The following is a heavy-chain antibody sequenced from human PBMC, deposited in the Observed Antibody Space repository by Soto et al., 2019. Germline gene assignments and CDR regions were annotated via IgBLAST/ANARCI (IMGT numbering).Heavy chain of an antibody. Sequence: VASVKVSCKASGYTFTGYYMHWVRQAPGQGLEWMGWINPNSGGTNYAQKFQGRVTMTRDTSISTAYMELSRLRSDDTAVYYCARAPYLGLTGYYNDWFDPWGQGTLVTVSS. CDR1: GYTFTGYY. CDR3: ARAPYLGLTGYYNDWFDP. D-gene: IGHD3-9*01. CDR2: INPNSGGT. V-gene: IGHV1-2*02. J-gene: IGHJ5*02.